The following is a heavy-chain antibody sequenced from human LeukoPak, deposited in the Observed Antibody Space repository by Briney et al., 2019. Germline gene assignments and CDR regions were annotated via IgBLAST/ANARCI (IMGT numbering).Heavy chain of an antibody. CDR3: APHTYYYDSSGYYPGAFDT. V-gene: IGHV3-23*01. J-gene: IGHJ3*02. CDR2: ISGSGGST. D-gene: IGHD3-22*01. Sequence: GGSLRLSCAASGFTFSSYAMSWVRQAPGKGLEWVSAISGSGGSTYYADSVKGRFTISRDNSKNTLYLQMNGLRAEDTAVYYCAPHTYYYDSSGYYPGAFDTWGQGTMVTVSS. CDR1: GFTFSSYA.